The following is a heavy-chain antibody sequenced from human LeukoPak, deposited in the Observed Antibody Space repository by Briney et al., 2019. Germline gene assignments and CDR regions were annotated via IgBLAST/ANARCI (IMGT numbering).Heavy chain of an antibody. CDR2: ISGSGGST. V-gene: IGHV3-23*01. CDR3: AKDLLDTAMVSCLDY. J-gene: IGHJ4*02. CDR1: GFTFSTYG. D-gene: IGHD5-18*01. Sequence: GGSLRLSCAASGFTFSTYGVYWVRQAPGKGLEWVSAISGSGGSTYYADSVKGRFTISRDNSKNTLYLQMNSLRAEDTAVYYCAKDLLDTAMVSCLDYWGQGTLVTVSS.